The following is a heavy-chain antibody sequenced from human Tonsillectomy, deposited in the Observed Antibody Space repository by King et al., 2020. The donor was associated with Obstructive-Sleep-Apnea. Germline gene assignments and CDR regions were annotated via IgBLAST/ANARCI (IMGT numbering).Heavy chain of an antibody. V-gene: IGHV3-30-3*01. CDR2: ISYDGVNI. J-gene: IGHJ5*02. CDR3: VREFPLRMTSVAKGWFDP. D-gene: IGHD4-23*01. Sequence: VQLVESGGGVVQPGRSLRLSCAASGFTFNSYAMNWVRQAPGKGLEWVALISYDGVNIHYADSVKGRSTISRDNSKSTLYLQVYSLRPEDTAVYYCVREFPLRMTSVAKGWFDPWGQGTLVTVSS. CDR1: GFTFNSYA.